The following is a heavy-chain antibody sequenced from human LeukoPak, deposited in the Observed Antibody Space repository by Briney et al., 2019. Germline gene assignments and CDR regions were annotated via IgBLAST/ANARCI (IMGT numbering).Heavy chain of an antibody. V-gene: IGHV4-59*08. CDR1: GSISSYY. J-gene: IGHJ4*02. Sequence: MTSETLSLTCIVSGSISSYYWTWIRQPPGKGLEWIGHSYFTGNPNYNPSLKSRVTISVDPPKNQFSLKLTSVTAADTAVYYCAGLRSTVAWASFDYWGQGTLVTVSS. CDR2: SYFTGNP. CDR3: AGLRSTVAWASFDY. D-gene: IGHD4-23*01.